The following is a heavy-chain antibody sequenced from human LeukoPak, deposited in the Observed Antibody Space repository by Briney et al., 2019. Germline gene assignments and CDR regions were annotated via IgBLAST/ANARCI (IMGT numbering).Heavy chain of an antibody. CDR2: ISYDGSQK. CDR3: ARGPYGDYIYFDS. J-gene: IGHJ4*02. D-gene: IGHD4-17*01. V-gene: IGHV3-30*03. Sequence: GGSLRLSCAASGFTFSHYGMHWVRQAPGMGLEWVALISYDGSQKEYAESVKGRFIISRGKAKDTLYLQMNSLRVEDTAIYYCARGPYGDYIYFDSWGQGTLVTVSS. CDR1: GFTFSHYG.